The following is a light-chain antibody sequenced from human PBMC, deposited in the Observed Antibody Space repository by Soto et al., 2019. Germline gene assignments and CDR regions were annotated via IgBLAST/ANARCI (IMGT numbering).Light chain of an antibody. V-gene: IGLV2-8*01. CDR1: SSDVGGYNY. Sequence: LTQPHSVSESPGKTVTISCTGTSSDVGGYNYVSWYQQHPGKAPKLMIYEVSKRPSGVPDRFSGSKSGNTASLTVSGLQAEDEADYYCSTYAGSNKAVFGGGTQLTVL. CDR3: STYAGSNKAV. J-gene: IGLJ3*02. CDR2: EVS.